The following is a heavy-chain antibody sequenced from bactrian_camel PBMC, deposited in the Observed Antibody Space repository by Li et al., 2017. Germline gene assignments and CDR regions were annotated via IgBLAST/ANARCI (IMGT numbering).Heavy chain of an antibody. J-gene: IGHJ7*01. V-gene: IGHV3S55*01. CDR1: GVTLDFAD. CDR2: MRSETSI. Sequence: HVQLVESGGGSVQAGGSLSLSCTASGVTLDFADMGWYRQAPGQYCELVALMRSETSIFYQDDVKGRFTISKDNDKNTLYLHMNSLKPEDTAMYFCATDDIRVGEAVWCDIPNMGWVFDMDYWGKGTQVTVS. D-gene: IGHD5*01.